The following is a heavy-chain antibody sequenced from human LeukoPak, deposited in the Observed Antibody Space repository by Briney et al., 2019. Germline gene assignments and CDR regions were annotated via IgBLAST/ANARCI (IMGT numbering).Heavy chain of an antibody. CDR2: ISGSGGST. V-gene: IGHV3-23*01. CDR3: TTTARGYYFDY. CDR1: GFTFSSYA. Sequence: GGSLRLSCAASGFTFSSYAMSWVRQAPGKGLEWVSAISGSGGSTYYADSVKGRFTISRDNSKNTLYLQLNSLRAEDTAVYYCTTTARGYYFDYWGQGTLVTVSS. D-gene: IGHD3-22*01. J-gene: IGHJ4*02.